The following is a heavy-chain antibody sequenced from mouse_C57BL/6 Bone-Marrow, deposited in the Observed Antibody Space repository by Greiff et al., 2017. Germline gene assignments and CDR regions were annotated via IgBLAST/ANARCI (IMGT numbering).Heavy chain of an antibody. D-gene: IGHD1-1*01. CDR1: GFTFSDYG. CDR2: ISSGSSTI. J-gene: IGHJ2*01. Sequence: EVMLVESGGGLVKPGGSLKLSCAASGFTFSDYGMHWVRQAPEKGLEWVAYISSGSSTIYYADTVKGRFTISRDNAKNTLFLQMTSLRSDDTAIYYCAREDYYGSSFFDYWGQGTTLTVSS. V-gene: IGHV5-17*01. CDR3: AREDYYGSSFFDY.